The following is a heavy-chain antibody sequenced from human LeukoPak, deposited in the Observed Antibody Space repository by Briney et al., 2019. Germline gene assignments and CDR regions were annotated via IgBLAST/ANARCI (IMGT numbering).Heavy chain of an antibody. D-gene: IGHD2-15*01. CDR1: GFTFSSYS. CDR3: ARDIRCSGGSCYSSYNWFDP. Sequence: GGSLRLSCAASGFTFSSYSMNWVRQAPGKGLEWVSSISSSSSYIYYADSVKGRFTISRDNAKNSLYLQMSSLRAEDTAVYYCARDIRCSGGSCYSSYNWFDPWGQGTLVTVSS. CDR2: ISSSSSYI. V-gene: IGHV3-21*01. J-gene: IGHJ5*02.